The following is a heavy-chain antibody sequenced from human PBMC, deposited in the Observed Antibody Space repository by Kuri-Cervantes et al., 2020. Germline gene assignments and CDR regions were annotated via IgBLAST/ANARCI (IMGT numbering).Heavy chain of an antibody. CDR3: ARKAEGGVDQFDY. J-gene: IGHJ4*02. V-gene: IGHV3-7*01. D-gene: IGHD2-8*02. CDR1: GFTFRNYW. CDR2: INQGGSVK. Sequence: GESLKISCVASGFTFRNYWINWVRQAPGKGPEWVANINQGGSVKKYLDSVKGRFTISRDNAKNSLYLQLNSLGAEDTAVYYCARKAEGGVDQFDYWGQGTLVTVSS.